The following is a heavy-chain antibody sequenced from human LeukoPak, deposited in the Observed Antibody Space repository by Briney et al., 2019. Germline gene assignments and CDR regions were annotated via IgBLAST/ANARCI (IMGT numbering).Heavy chain of an antibody. Sequence: GGSLRLSCAASGVTFSRYSMNWVPQAPGKGLEWVASISSTITFINSADSVNGRFTISRDTAKNSLFLQMNSLRAEDTAIYYCARDYFDSSDYPQTYYYYYMDVWGKGTTVTVSS. CDR3: ARDYFDSSDYPQTYYYYYMDV. CDR2: ISSTITFI. J-gene: IGHJ6*03. D-gene: IGHD3-22*01. V-gene: IGHV3-21*01. CDR1: GVTFSRYS.